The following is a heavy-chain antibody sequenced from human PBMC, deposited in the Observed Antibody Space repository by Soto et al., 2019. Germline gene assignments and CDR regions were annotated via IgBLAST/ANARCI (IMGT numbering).Heavy chain of an antibody. CDR3: ARGVQVRYCSSTSCYYYYYGMDV. D-gene: IGHD2-2*01. CDR2: TYYRSKWYN. Sequence: SSNSAAWNWIRQSPSRGLEWLGRTYYRSKWYNDYAVSVKSRITINPDTSKNQFSLQLNSVTPEDTAVYYCARGVQVRYCSSTSCYYYYYGMDVWGQGTTVTVS. CDR1: SSNSAA. J-gene: IGHJ6*02. V-gene: IGHV6-1*01.